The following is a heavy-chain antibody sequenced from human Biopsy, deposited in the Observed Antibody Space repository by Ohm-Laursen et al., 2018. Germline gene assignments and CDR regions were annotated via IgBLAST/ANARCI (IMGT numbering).Heavy chain of an antibody. Sequence: SQTLSLTCTVSGGSISSSTTYYWAWLRQPPGEGLEWIGSIYNTETTFYNPSLKRRVTISFDTSTNQFSLKVSSVAAADTALYFCARHPTGFWFDPWGHGTLVTVSS. CDR3: ARHPTGFWFDP. CDR1: GGSISSSTTYY. J-gene: IGHJ5*02. CDR2: IYNTETT. V-gene: IGHV4-39*01.